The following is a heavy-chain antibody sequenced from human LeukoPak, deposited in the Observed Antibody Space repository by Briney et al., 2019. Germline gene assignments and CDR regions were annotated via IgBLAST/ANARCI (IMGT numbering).Heavy chain of an antibody. CDR2: VNTVSSYI. Sequence: GGSLRISCAASGFTFSDYSMNWVRQAPGKGLEWVASVNTVSSYIYYADSMRGRFTISRDNAKNSLFLQMNSLRAEDTAVYYCARLRRNSDRSDFFYYYDHWGQGTLVTVSS. CDR1: GFTFSDYS. CDR3: ARLRRNSDRSDFFYYYDH. V-gene: IGHV3-21*01. D-gene: IGHD3-22*01. J-gene: IGHJ4*02.